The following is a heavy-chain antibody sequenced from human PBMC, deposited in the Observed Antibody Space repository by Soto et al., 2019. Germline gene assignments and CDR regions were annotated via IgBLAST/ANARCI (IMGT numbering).Heavy chain of an antibody. CDR1: GDSVSSNSAA. V-gene: IGHV6-1*01. Sequence: SQTLSLTCAISGDSVSSNSAAWNWIRQSPSRGLEWLGRTYYRSKWYNDYAVSVKSRITINPDTSKNQFSLQLNAVTPEDTAVYYCERVYYDFWSGPTSYYYYYGMDVWVHGSTVTVSS. D-gene: IGHD3-3*01. J-gene: IGHJ6*02. CDR2: TYYRSKWYN. CDR3: ERVYYDFWSGPTSYYYYYGMDV.